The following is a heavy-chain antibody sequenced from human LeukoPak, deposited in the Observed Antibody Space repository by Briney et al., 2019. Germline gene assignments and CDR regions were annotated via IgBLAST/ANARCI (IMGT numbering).Heavy chain of an antibody. CDR3: ARGKEYSSSYDY. V-gene: IGHV4-34*01. D-gene: IGHD6-6*01. CDR1: GGSFSGYY. J-gene: IGHJ4*02. CDR2: INHSGST. Sequence: SETLSLTCAVYGGSFSGYYWSWIRQPPGKGLEWIGEINHSGSTNYNPSLKSRVTTSVDTSKNQFSLKLSSVTAADTAVYYCARGKEYSSSYDYWGQGTLVTVSS.